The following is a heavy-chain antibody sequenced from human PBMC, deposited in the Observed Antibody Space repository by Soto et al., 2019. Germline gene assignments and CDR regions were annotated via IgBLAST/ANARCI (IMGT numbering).Heavy chain of an antibody. J-gene: IGHJ3*02. CDR1: GFTFSSYA. V-gene: IGHV3-30-3*01. Sequence: GGFLRLSCAASGFTFSSYAMHWVRQAPGKGLEWMAVISYDGSNKYYAVSVKGRFTISRDNSKNTLYLQMNSLRAEDTAVYYCVRAGDYYGSGNHKGPAFDIWGQGTMVTVSS. D-gene: IGHD3-10*01. CDR2: ISYDGSNK. CDR3: VRAGDYYGSGNHKGPAFDI.